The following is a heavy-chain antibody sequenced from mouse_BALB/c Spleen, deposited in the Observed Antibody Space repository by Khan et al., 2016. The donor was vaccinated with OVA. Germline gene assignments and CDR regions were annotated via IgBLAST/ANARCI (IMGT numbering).Heavy chain of an antibody. CDR2: ITYSGST. D-gene: IGHD2-3*01. J-gene: IGHJ4*01. CDR3: ARDGSRYNYAIDY. CDR1: GYSVTSDYA. V-gene: IGHV3-2*02. Sequence: SGPGLVKPSQSLSLTCTVTGYSVTSDYAWNWIRQFPGNKLEWMGYITYSGSTSYNPSLKSRISITRDTSKNQFFLQLNSVTTEDTATYYCARDGSRYNYAIDYWGQGTSVTVSS.